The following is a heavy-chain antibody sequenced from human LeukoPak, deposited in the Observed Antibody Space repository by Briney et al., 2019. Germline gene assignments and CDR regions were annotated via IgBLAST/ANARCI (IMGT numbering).Heavy chain of an antibody. CDR2: SSSNGGST. CDR3: VNQISGWVY. D-gene: IGHD6-19*01. V-gene: IGHV3-64D*06. Sequence: PGGSLRLSCSASGFTFSTLPMHWVRQAPGKGLEYVSGSSSNGGSTYYADSAKGRFTISRDNSKNTLYLQMSSLRPEDTAVYCCVNQISGWVYWGQGTLVTVSS. CDR1: GFTFSTLP. J-gene: IGHJ4*02.